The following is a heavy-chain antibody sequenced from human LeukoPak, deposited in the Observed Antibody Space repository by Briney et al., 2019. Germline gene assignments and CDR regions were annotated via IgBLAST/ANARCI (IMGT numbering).Heavy chain of an antibody. V-gene: IGHV4-59*12. CDR1: GGSISSYY. J-gene: IGHJ4*02. D-gene: IGHD2-2*01. CDR3: AREEYCSSTSCYAGFDY. Sequence: SETLSLTCTVSGGSISSYYWSWIRQPPGKGLEWIGYIYYSGSTNYNPSLKSRVTISVDTSKNQFSLKLSSVTAADTAVYYCAREEYCSSTSCYAGFDYWGQGTLVTVSS. CDR2: IYYSGST.